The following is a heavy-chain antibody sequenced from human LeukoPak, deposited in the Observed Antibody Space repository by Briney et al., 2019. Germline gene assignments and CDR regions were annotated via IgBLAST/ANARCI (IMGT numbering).Heavy chain of an antibody. CDR3: ARASGPLAAAGTIDY. V-gene: IGHV3-30-3*01. D-gene: IGHD6-13*01. Sequence: GRSLRLSCAASGFTFSSYAMHWVRQAPGKGLEWVAVISYDGSNKYYADSVKGRFTISRDNSKNTLYLQMNSLRAEDTAVYYCARASGPLAAAGTIDYWGQGTLVTVSS. CDR2: ISYDGSNK. CDR1: GFTFSSYA. J-gene: IGHJ4*02.